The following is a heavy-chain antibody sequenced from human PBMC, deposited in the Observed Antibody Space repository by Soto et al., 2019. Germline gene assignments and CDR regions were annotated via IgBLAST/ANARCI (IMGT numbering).Heavy chain of an antibody. CDR2: TSYDGSNK. CDR1: GFTFNTYG. Sequence: QVQLVESGGGVVQPGRSLRLSCAASGFTFNTYGMHWVRQAPGKGLEWVAVTSYDGSNKYYADSVKGRFTISRDNGKTTLYVEMNCLRAEDTVVYYSVKGATGGPWGYFVLWGRETLVTVCS. D-gene: IGHD3-16*01. CDR3: VKGATGGPWGYFVL. V-gene: IGHV3-30*18. J-gene: IGHJ2*01.